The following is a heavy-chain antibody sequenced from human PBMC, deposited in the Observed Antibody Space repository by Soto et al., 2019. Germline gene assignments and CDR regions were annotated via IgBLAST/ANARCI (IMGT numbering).Heavy chain of an antibody. Sequence: QVQLQESGPGLVKPSQTLSLTCTVSVGSISSGDYYWRWIRQPTGKGLRWIWYIYYSGSTYYNPSLKSRVTISVDTFQSQFSLKLSTVTAAETAVYYCARESGESSSATGGFDSWGQGTLVTVSS. CDR1: VGSISSGDYY. CDR2: IYYSGST. D-gene: IGHD6-6*01. J-gene: IGHJ4*02. CDR3: ARESGESSSATGGFDS. V-gene: IGHV4-30-4*01.